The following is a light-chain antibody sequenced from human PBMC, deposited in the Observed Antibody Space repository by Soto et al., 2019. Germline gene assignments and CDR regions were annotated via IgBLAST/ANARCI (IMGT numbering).Light chain of an antibody. Sequence: DIQMTQSPSSLSASVGDRVTITCRASQSISTYLIWYQQKPGKAPKLLIYATSSLQSGVPSRFSGSGSGTDFTLTIRSLQPEDFATYYCQQSYSTPPGTFGQGTMVDIK. CDR1: QSISTY. J-gene: IGKJ1*01. CDR2: ATS. CDR3: QQSYSTPPGT. V-gene: IGKV1-39*01.